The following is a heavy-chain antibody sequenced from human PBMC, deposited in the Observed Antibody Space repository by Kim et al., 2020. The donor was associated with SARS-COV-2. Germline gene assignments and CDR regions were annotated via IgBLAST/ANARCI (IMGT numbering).Heavy chain of an antibody. Sequence: GRFTISRDNAKNSLYLQMNSLRAEDTAVYYCARDPGGQQLLRYYYYGMDVWGQGTTVTVSS. D-gene: IGHD6-13*01. V-gene: IGHV3-11*06. CDR3: ARDPGGQQLLRYYYYGMDV. J-gene: IGHJ6*02.